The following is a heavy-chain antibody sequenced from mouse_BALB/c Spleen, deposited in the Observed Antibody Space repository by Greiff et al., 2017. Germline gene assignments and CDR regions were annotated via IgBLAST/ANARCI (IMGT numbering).Heavy chain of an antibody. CDR2: ISCYNGAT. CDR3: ARSEGSSYGGLAMDY. J-gene: IGHJ4*01. CDR1: GYSFTGYY. V-gene: IGHV1S34*01. Sequence: LVKTGASVKISCKASGYSFTGYYMHWVKQSHGKSLEWIGYISCYNGATSYNQKFKGKATFTVDTSSSTAYMQFNSLTSEDSAVYYCARSEGSSYGGLAMDYWGQGTSVTVSS. D-gene: IGHD1-1*01.